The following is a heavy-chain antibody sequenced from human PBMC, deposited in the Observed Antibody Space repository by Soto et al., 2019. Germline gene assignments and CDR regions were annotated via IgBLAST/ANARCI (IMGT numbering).Heavy chain of an antibody. J-gene: IGHJ6*02. CDR2: ISYDGSNK. D-gene: IGHD6-25*01. CDR1: GFTFSSYG. Sequence: GWSLRLSCSASGFTFSSYGMHWVRQAPGKGLEWVAVISYDGSNKYYADSVKGRFTISRDNSKNTLYLQMNSLRAEDTAVYYCAKDDSSGWLYYYYYGMDVWGQGTTVTVS. CDR3: AKDDSSGWLYYYYYGMDV. V-gene: IGHV3-30*18.